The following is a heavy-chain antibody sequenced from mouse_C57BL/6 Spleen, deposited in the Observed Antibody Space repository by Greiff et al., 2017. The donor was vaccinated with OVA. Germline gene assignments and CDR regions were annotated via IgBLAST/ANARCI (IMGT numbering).Heavy chain of an antibody. Sequence: DVKLQESGGGLVQPGGSLKLSCAASGFTFSDYYMYWVRQTPEKRLEWVAYISNGGGSTYYPDTVKGRFTITRDNANNTLYLQMSRLKSEDAAMYCCARNWDDYAMDYWGQGTSVTVSA. CDR3: ARNWDDYAMDY. CDR1: GFTFSDYY. J-gene: IGHJ4*01. V-gene: IGHV5-12*01. D-gene: IGHD4-1*01. CDR2: ISNGGGST.